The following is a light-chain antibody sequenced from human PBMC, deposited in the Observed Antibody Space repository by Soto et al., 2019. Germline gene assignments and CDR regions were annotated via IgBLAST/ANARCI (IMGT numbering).Light chain of an antibody. V-gene: IGLV2-14*01. CDR3: SSYTSTSTLGV. Sequence: QSGLTQPASVSGSPGQSITISCTGTSSDVGGYNYVSWYQQHPGKAPKLMIYDVSNRPSGVSNRFSGSKSANTASLTISGLQAEDEADYYCSSYTSTSTLGVFGGGTKLTVL. CDR1: SSDVGGYNY. J-gene: IGLJ2*01. CDR2: DVS.